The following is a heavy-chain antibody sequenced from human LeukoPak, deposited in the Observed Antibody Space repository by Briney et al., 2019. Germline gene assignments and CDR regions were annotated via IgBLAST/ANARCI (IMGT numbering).Heavy chain of an antibody. CDR2: ISGSGRTT. D-gene: IGHD1-14*01. Sequence: GGTLRLSCAASGFTFSSYGMSWVRQAPGKGLEWVSAISGSGRTTYYADSVKGRFTISRDNAKNSLYLQMNSLRAEDTAAYYCAGRLRYFDNWGQGTLVTVSS. J-gene: IGHJ4*02. CDR1: GFTFSSYG. CDR3: AGRLRYFDN. V-gene: IGHV3-23*01.